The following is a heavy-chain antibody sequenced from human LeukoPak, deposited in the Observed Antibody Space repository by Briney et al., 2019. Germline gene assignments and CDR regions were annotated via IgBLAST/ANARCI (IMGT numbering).Heavy chain of an antibody. CDR1: VGTFSSYA. Sequence: SVKVSCKASVGTFSSYAISWVRQAPGQGLEWMGGIIPIFGTANYAQKFQGRVTITTDESTSTAYMELSSLRSEDTAVYYCARGSSIAAAGGGFWFDPWGEGTLVTVSS. J-gene: IGHJ5*02. D-gene: IGHD6-13*01. V-gene: IGHV1-69*05. CDR3: ARGSSIAAAGGGFWFDP. CDR2: IIPIFGTA.